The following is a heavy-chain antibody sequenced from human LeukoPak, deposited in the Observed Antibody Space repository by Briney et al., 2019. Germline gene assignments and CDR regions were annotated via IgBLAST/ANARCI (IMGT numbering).Heavy chain of an antibody. CDR1: GYTLTDYY. CDR2: ISLYNGDT. V-gene: IGHV1-2*02. Sequence: ASVRVSCKASGYTLTDYYMHWLRQAPGRGLEWMGWISLYNGDTNYAQKFQGRVTLTRDTSISTAYLDLIRLRSDDTAVYFCARSLPDYGDYFSDYWGQGTLVTVSS. D-gene: IGHD4-17*01. CDR3: ARSLPDYGDYFSDY. J-gene: IGHJ4*02.